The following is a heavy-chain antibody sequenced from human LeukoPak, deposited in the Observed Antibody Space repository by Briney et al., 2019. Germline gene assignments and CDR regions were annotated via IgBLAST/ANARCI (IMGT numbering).Heavy chain of an antibody. D-gene: IGHD5-24*01. V-gene: IGHV3-7*01. CDR3: GRGWAVDF. CDR1: GFSFRYYW. Sequence: GGSLRLSCGASGFSFRYYWMSWVRQAPGKGLECVANIKQDGIEKYYLDSVKGRFTISRDNAKNSVYLQMNSLRVEDTAAYYCGRGWAVDFWGQGTLVTVSS. CDR2: IKQDGIEK. J-gene: IGHJ4*02.